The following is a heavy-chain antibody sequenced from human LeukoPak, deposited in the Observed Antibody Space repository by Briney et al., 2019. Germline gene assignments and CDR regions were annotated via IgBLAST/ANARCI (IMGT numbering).Heavy chain of an antibody. Sequence: GGSLRLSCAASGFTFSGSAIYWVRQASGKGLEWVGRIRDKADNYGTLYAASVKGRLTISRDDSKNTAYLQMNSLKTEDTAVYYCTTGGYGGFDPFDYWGQGTLVTVSS. V-gene: IGHV3-73*01. CDR2: IRDKADNYGT. J-gene: IGHJ4*02. CDR3: TTGGYGGFDPFDY. D-gene: IGHD5-12*01. CDR1: GFTFSGSA.